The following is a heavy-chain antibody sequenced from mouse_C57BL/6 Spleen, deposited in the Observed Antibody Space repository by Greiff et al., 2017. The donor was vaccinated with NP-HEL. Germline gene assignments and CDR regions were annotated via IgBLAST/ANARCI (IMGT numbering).Heavy chain of an antibody. CDR3: ACITTVVAPFDY. CDR2: IDPSDSYT. V-gene: IGHV1-50*01. J-gene: IGHJ2*01. Sequence: QLQQPGAELVKPGASVKLSCKASGYTFTSYWMQWVKQRPGQGLEWIGEIDPSDSYTNYNQKFKGKATLTVDTSSSTAYMQLSSLTSEDSAVDYCACITTVVAPFDYWGQGTTLTVSS. D-gene: IGHD1-1*01. CDR1: GYTFTSYW.